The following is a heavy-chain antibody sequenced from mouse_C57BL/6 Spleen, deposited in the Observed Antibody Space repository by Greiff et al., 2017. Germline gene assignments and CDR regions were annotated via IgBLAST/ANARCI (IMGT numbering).Heavy chain of an antibody. CDR2: IDPSDSET. Sequence: QVQLQQPGAELVRPGSSVKLSCKASGYTFTSYWMHWVKQRPIQGLEWIGNIDPSDSETHYNQKFKDKATLTVDKSSSTAYMQLSSLTSEDSAVYYCARNYDSNYRFGAMDYWGQGTSVTVSS. D-gene: IGHD2-5*01. V-gene: IGHV1-52*01. CDR1: GYTFTSYW. J-gene: IGHJ4*01. CDR3: ARNYDSNYRFGAMDY.